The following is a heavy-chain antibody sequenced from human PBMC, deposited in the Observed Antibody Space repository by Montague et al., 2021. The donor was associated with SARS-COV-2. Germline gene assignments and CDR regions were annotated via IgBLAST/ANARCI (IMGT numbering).Heavy chain of an antibody. J-gene: IGHJ2*01. CDR3: ARRARWQLSWFFDL. CDR2: INYSGKT. V-gene: IGHV4-39*01. Sequence: SETLSLTCTVSGGSISSGTYYWGWVRQPPGKGLEWIGTINYSGKTYYNPSLKSRVTISVHTSKNQFSLKVTFMTAADTAVYYCARRARWQLSWFFDLWGRGTLVTVSS. D-gene: IGHD2-15*01. CDR1: GGSISSGTYY.